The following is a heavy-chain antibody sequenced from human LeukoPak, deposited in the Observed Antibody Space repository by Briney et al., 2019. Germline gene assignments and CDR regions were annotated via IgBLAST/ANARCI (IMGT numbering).Heavy chain of an antibody. J-gene: IGHJ3*02. D-gene: IGHD3-22*01. CDR2: INPSGGST. CDR3: ARDLYYASSGGALHI. Sequence: SVKVSCKASGYTFTSYDINWVRQAPGQGLEWMGMINPSGGSTSYAQKFQGRVTMTGDTSTSTVYMELSSLRSEDTAIYYCARDLYYASSGGALHIWGQGTLFTVSS. V-gene: IGHV1-46*01. CDR1: GYTFTSYD.